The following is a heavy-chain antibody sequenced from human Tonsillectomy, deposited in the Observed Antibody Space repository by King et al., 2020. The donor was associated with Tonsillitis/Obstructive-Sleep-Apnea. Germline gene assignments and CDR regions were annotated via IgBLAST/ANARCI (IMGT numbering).Heavy chain of an antibody. J-gene: IGHJ1*01. D-gene: IGHD6-25*01. CDR3: ARGGGYIIEH. CDR1: GFSVNSNF. V-gene: IGHV3-53*01. Sequence: VQLVESGGGLIQPGGSLRLSCVASGFSVNSNFMSWVRQAPGKGLEWVSMSHSGGDTYYADSVKGRFTISRDNSRNTVFLQMNSLRADDTAVYFCARGGGYIIEHWGQGTLVTVSS. CDR2: SHSGGDT.